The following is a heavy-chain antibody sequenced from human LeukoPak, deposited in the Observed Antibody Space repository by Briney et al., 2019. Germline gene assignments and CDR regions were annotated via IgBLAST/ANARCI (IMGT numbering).Heavy chain of an antibody. D-gene: IGHD3-10*01. Sequence: SETLSLTCAVYGGSFSGYYWSWIRQHPGKGLEWIGYIYYSGSTYYNPSLKSRVTISVDTSKTQFSLKLSSVTAADTAVYYCARGYGSGSYYNLRVNWFDPWGQGTLVTVSS. V-gene: IGHV4-31*11. CDR2: IYYSGST. CDR1: GGSFSGYY. CDR3: ARGYGSGSYYNLRVNWFDP. J-gene: IGHJ5*02.